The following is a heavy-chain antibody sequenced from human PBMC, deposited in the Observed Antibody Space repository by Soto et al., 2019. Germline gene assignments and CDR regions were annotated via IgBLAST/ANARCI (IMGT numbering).Heavy chain of an antibody. CDR3: ARATSWELNDYYYGMDV. CDR2: ISAYNGNT. Sequence: ASVKVSCKASGYTFTSYGMSWVRQAPGQGLEWMGWISAYNGNTNYAQKLQGRVTMTTDTSTSTAYMELRSLRSDDTAVYYCARATSWELNDYYYGMDVWGQGTPVTVYS. J-gene: IGHJ6*02. D-gene: IGHD1-26*01. CDR1: GYTFTSYG. V-gene: IGHV1-18*04.